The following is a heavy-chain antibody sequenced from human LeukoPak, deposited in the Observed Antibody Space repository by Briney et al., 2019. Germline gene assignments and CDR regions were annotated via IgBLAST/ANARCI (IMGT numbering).Heavy chain of an antibody. Sequence: GSLRLSCAASGFTFSNFAMHWGRQAPGKGLEWVAVISYDGSRKDYADSAKGRFTISRDNSKNALYLEINSLTTEDTAVYYCATAPLYSSSWYFRGYFDDWGQGTMVTVSS. V-gene: IGHV3-30*04. CDR1: GFTFSNFA. J-gene: IGHJ4*02. D-gene: IGHD6-13*01. CDR2: ISYDGSRK. CDR3: ATAPLYSSSWYFRGYFDD.